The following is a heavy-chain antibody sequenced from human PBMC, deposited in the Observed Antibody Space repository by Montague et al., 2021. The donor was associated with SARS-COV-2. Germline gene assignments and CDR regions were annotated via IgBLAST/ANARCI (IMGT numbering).Heavy chain of an antibody. D-gene: IGHD2-8*01. CDR2: VYYSGST. Sequence: SETLSLTCTVSGGSITNSYWSWIRLHPGKGREWIGFVYYSGSTNYNPSLQSRLTPSVDTSKNQFSPNLRSVTAADTAVFYCAMGLRVNGVNCYDGVLGFWGQGTLVTVSS. V-gene: IGHV4-59*12. J-gene: IGHJ4*01. CDR1: GGSITNSY. CDR3: AMGLRVNGVNCYDGVLGF.